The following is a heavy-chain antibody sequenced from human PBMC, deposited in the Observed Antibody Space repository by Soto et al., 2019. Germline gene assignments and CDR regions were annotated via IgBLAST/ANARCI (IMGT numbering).Heavy chain of an antibody. CDR3: AKGKQWELPLDY. Sequence: EVQLLESGGGLVQPGGSLRLSCAASGFTFSSYAMGWVRQAPGKGLEWVSVISISGGKTYYADSVKGRFTICRDNSKNRLNLQMNSLRAEDTAIYYSAKGKQWELPLDYWGQGTLVNVSS. CDR2: ISISGGKT. D-gene: IGHD1-26*01. V-gene: IGHV3-23*01. J-gene: IGHJ4*02. CDR1: GFTFSSYA.